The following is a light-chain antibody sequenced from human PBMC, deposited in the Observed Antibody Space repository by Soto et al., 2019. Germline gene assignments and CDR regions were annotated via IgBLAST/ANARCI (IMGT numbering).Light chain of an antibody. CDR3: CSYAGSSTYV. Sequence: QCVLTQPRSVSGSPGQSVTISCTGPSSDVGGYPYVSWYQHHPGKAPKLMIFDVTTRPSGVPYRFSGSKSGNTASLTISGLQAEDEADYYCCSYAGSSTYVFGSGTKLTVL. CDR1: SSDVGGYPY. J-gene: IGLJ1*01. CDR2: DVT. V-gene: IGLV2-11*01.